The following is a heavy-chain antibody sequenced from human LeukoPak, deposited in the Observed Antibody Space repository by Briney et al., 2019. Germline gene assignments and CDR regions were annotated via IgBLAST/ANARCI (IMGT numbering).Heavy chain of an antibody. CDR3: ASPYSSSWSFDY. Sequence: SETLSLTCTVSGGSISSSSYYWGWIRQPPGKGLEWIGSIYYSGSTYYNPSLKSRVTISVDTSKNQFSLKVSSVTAADTAIYYCASPYSSSWSFDYWGQGTLVSVSS. V-gene: IGHV4-39*01. J-gene: IGHJ4*02. CDR2: IYYSGST. CDR1: GGSISSSSYY. D-gene: IGHD6-13*01.